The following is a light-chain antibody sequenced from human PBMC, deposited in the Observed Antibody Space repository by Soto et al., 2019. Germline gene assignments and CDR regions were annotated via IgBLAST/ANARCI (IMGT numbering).Light chain of an antibody. V-gene: IGKV3-11*01. CDR1: QSVEYY. CDR3: HQRYMWPPLT. J-gene: IGKJ4*01. CDR2: DTS. Sequence: EIGLTQSPATLSLSPGERATLSCRASQSVEYYLAWFQQKRDQAPRLLIYDTSNRAAGIPDRFSGSGSGTDFTLTLSSLEPADFAVYYCHQRYMWPPLTFGGGTKVEIK.